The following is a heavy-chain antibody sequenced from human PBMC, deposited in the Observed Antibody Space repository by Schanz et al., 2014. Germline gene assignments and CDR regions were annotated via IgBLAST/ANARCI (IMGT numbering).Heavy chain of an antibody. CDR3: ARGYGDSPTDF. CDR2: ISPYNGNT. D-gene: IGHD4-17*01. J-gene: IGHJ4*02. V-gene: IGHV1-18*01. Sequence: QGQLVQSGPEVKEPGASVKVSCKASGYTFISYGISWVRQAPGQGLEWMGWISPYNGNTNYAQKLQGRVTITADRSTSTAYMELSSLRSEDTAVYYCARGYGDSPTDFWGQGTLVTVSA. CDR1: GYTFISYG.